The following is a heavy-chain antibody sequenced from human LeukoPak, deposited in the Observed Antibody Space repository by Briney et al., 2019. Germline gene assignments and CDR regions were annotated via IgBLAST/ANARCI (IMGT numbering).Heavy chain of an antibody. CDR2: IYTSGST. CDR3: ARGGGVVGATTWNY. CDR1: GGSISSGSYY. Sequence: SQTLSLTCTVSGGSISSGSYYWSWIRQPAGKGLEWIGRIYTSGSTNYNPSLKSRVTISVDTSKNQFSLKLSSVTAADTAVYYCARGGGVVGATTWNYWGQGTLVTVSS. D-gene: IGHD1-26*01. V-gene: IGHV4-61*02. J-gene: IGHJ4*02.